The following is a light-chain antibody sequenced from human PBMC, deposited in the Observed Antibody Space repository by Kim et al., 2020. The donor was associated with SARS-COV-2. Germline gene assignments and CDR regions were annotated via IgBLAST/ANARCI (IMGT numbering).Light chain of an antibody. CDR3: SSYTSSSPWV. Sequence: GQSITISCTGTSSAVGGYNYVSWYQQHPGKAPKLMIYDVSKRPSGVSNRFSGSKSGNTASLTISGLQAEDEADYYCSSYTSSSPWVFGGGTQLTVL. J-gene: IGLJ3*02. CDR2: DVS. V-gene: IGLV2-14*04. CDR1: SSAVGGYNY.